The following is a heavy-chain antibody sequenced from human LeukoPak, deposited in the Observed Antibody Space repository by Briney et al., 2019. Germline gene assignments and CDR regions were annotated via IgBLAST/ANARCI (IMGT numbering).Heavy chain of an antibody. CDR1: GDSVSSNSAA. Sequence: SQTLSLTCAISGDSVSSNSAAWNWIRQSPSRGLEWLGRTYYRSKWYNDYAVSVKSRITINPDTSKNQFSLQLNSVTPEDTAVYYCARDLSVGSGDWGTYYYYGMDVWGQGTTVTVSS. V-gene: IGHV6-1*01. CDR2: TYYRSKWYN. CDR3: ARDLSVGSGDWGTYYYYGMDV. J-gene: IGHJ6*02. D-gene: IGHD3/OR15-3a*01.